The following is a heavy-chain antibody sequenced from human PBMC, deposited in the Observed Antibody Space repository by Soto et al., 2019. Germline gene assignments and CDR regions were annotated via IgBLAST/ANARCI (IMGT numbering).Heavy chain of an antibody. Sequence: QVQLVESGGGVVQPGRSLRLSCAASGFTFSNYGMNWVRHAPGKGLEWVAIISYNGNNKDYVDSVKGRFTISRDNSKNTVYLQMNSLRAEDTAVYYCFASRSPAPYWGQGTLFTVSS. J-gene: IGHJ4*02. D-gene: IGHD3-10*01. CDR2: ISYNGNNK. CDR3: FASRSPAPY. V-gene: IGHV3-30*03. CDR1: GFTFSNYG.